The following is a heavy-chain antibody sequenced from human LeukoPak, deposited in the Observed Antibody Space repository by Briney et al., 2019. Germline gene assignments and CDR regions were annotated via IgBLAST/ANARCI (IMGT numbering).Heavy chain of an antibody. Sequence: PGGSLRLSCAASGFTFSSYNMNWVRQAPGKGLEWVAFVAYDGSSKYYRDSVKGRFIISRDYSRNMLYLQMNSLRSEDTAVYYCARDGVTRRYNMYYYMDVWGKGTTVTVSS. D-gene: IGHD1-1*01. CDR2: VAYDGSSK. CDR1: GFTFSSYN. J-gene: IGHJ6*03. V-gene: IGHV3-30*03. CDR3: ARDGVTRRYNMYYYMDV.